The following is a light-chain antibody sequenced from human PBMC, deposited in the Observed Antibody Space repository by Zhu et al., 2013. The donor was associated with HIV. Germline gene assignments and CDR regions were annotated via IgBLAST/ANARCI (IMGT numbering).Light chain of an antibody. CDR3: QQTDIFPRT. CDR2: AAS. V-gene: IGKV1-12*01. J-gene: IGKJ1*01. CDR1: QDVSIW. Sequence: DIQMTQSPSSVSASVGDRVTITCRASQDVSIWLSWFQQKPRKAPNLLMYAASSLQSGVPSRFSGSGSGTDFNLTISSLQPEDFATYYCQQTDIFPRTFGQGTKVDIK.